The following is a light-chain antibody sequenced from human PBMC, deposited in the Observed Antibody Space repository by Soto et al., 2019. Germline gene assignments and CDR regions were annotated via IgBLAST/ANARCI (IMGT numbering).Light chain of an antibody. CDR1: SSDVGRYHY. V-gene: IGLV2-14*01. Sequence: QSALTQPASVSGSPGQSITISCTGTSSDVGRYHYVSWFQQHPGKAPKLMIFEVSTRPSGVSNRFSGSKSGNTASLTISGLQIEDEADYCCCSYTSRTSAVFGGGTKLTVL. J-gene: IGLJ2*01. CDR3: CSYTSRTSAV. CDR2: EVS.